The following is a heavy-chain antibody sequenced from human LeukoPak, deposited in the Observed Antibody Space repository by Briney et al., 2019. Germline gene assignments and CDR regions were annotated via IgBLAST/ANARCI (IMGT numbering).Heavy chain of an antibody. Sequence: PGGSLRLSCAASGFTFRSYAMSWVRQAPGKGLEWVSAISGSGGSTYYADSVKGRFTISRDNSKNTLYLQMNSLRAEDTAVYYCAKTFWAGSWYYDYWGQGTLVTVSS. V-gene: IGHV3-23*01. J-gene: IGHJ4*02. CDR2: ISGSGGST. CDR1: GFTFRSYA. D-gene: IGHD6-13*01. CDR3: AKTFWAGSWYYDY.